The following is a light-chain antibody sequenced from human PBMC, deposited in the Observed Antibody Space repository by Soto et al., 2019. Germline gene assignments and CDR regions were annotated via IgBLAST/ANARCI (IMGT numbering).Light chain of an antibody. CDR1: QSVSRW. CDR2: KAS. Sequence: DIPMTQSPSTLSVSLGDRVNITCRASQSVSRWLAWYQQKPGRAPRLLIYKASSLQSGVPSRFSGSGSGTEFTLTINRLQPDDFATYYCQQYFSYWTFGQGTRVEIK. V-gene: IGKV1-5*03. CDR3: QQYFSYWT. J-gene: IGKJ1*01.